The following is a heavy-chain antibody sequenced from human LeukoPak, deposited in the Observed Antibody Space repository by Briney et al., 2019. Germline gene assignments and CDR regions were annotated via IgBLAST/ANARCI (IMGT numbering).Heavy chain of an antibody. CDR3: ARSGKGRRTRSGSSSGGVDY. CDR2: ISSSGSTI. D-gene: IGHD3-10*01. CDR1: GFTFSDYY. V-gene: IGHV3-11*04. J-gene: IGHJ4*02. Sequence: GGSLRLSCAASGFTFSDYYMSWIRQAPGKGLEWVSYISSSGSTIYYADSVKGRFTISRDNAKNSLYLQMNSLRAEDTAVYYCARSGKGRRTRSGSSSGGVDYWGQGTLVTVSS.